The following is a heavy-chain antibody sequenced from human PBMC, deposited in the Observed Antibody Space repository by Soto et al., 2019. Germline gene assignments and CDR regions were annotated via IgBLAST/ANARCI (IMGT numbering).Heavy chain of an antibody. J-gene: IGHJ6*02. V-gene: IGHV1-2*04. CDR3: ARGTDGITMEGPGMDV. CDR2: INPNSGGT. CDR1: GYTFTGYY. D-gene: IGHD3-10*01. Sequence: ASVKVSCKASGYTFTGYYMHWVRQAPGQGLEWMGWINPNSGGTNYAQKFQGWVTMTRDTSISTAYMELSRLRSDDTAVYYCARGTDGITMEGPGMDVWGQGTTVTV.